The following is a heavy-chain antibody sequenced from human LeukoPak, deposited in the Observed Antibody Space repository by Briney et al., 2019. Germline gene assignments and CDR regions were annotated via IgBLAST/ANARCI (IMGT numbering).Heavy chain of an antibody. D-gene: IGHD3-9*01. V-gene: IGHV4-59*08. J-gene: IGHJ6*03. CDR2: IYYSGIT. CDR1: GVSISSYY. Sequence: SETLSLTCTVSGVSISSYYWTWIRQPPGKGLEWIGYIYYSGITNYNPSLKSRVTISVDTSKNQFSLKLSSVTAADTAVYYCARLIPYYDILTGYSANYYYMDVWGKGTTVTISS. CDR3: ARLIPYYDILTGYSANYYYMDV.